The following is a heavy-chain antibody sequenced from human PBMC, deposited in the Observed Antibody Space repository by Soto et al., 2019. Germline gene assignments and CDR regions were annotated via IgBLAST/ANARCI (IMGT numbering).Heavy chain of an antibody. V-gene: IGHV1-2*02. Sequence: QVQLVQSGAEVKKPGASVKVSCKASGYTFTGYYMHWVRQAPGQGLEWMGWINPNSGGTNYAQKSQGRVTMTRDTSISTAYMALSRLRSDDTAVYYCARVEGAADLKRGNWFGPWGQGTLVTVSS. J-gene: IGHJ5*02. CDR2: INPNSGGT. D-gene: IGHD6-13*01. CDR1: GYTFTGYY. CDR3: ARVEGAADLKRGNWFGP.